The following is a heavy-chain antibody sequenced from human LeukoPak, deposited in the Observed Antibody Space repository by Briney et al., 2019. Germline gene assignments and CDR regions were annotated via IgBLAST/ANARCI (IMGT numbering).Heavy chain of an antibody. CDR1: GALRGYW. V-gene: IGHV3-7*01. CDR3: ARDLYGGTFDY. Sequence: GGSLRLSCAVSGALRGYWITWVRQAPGKGLEWVANVHPGGSEKYYADSVRGRFTISRDTARNLVFLQMNSLRGGDTAVYYCARDLYGGTFDYWGQGSLVTVSS. J-gene: IGHJ4*02. CDR2: VHPGGSEK. D-gene: IGHD4-23*01.